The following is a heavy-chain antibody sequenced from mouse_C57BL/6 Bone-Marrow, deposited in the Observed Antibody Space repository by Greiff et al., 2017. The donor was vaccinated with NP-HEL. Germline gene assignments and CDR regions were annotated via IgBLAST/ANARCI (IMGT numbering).Heavy chain of an antibody. CDR1: GYTFTSYG. Sequence: QVQLKQSGAELARPGASVKLSCKASGYTFTSYGIRWVKQRPGQGLEWIGEIYPRSGNTYYNEKFKGKATLTADKSSSTAYMELRSLTSEDSAVYYGAIRYYGSSYNAYWGQGTLVTVS. CDR3: AIRYYGSSYNAY. V-gene: IGHV1-81*01. D-gene: IGHD1-1*01. J-gene: IGHJ3*01. CDR2: IYPRSGNT.